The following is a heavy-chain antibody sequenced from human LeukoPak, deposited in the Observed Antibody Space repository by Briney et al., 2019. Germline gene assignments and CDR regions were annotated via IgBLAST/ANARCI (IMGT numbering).Heavy chain of an antibody. CDR1: GGSVSSSSSY. J-gene: IGHJ4*02. Sequence: PSETLSLTCTVSGGSVSSSSSYWGWIRQPPGKGLEWIGTIYYTGSTYYNPSLKSRVTISVDTSKKQFSLRLSSVTAADTAVYYSARLASGSYGPLTPFDYWGQGTLVTVSS. CDR3: ARLASGSYGPLTPFDY. V-gene: IGHV4-39*01. D-gene: IGHD1-26*01. CDR2: IYYTGST.